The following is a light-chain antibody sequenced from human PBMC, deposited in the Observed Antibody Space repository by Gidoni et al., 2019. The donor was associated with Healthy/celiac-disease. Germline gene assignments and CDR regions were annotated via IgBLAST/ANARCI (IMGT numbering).Light chain of an antibody. J-gene: IGLJ2*01. CDR2: EVS. CDR1: SSDVGGYNY. V-gene: IGLV2-14*01. Sequence: SALTQPAPGSGSPGQSITISCTGTSSDVGGYNYVSWYQQHTGKAPKLMIYEVSNRPSGVSHRFSGSKSGNTASLTISGLQAEDEADYYCSSYTSSSTRVVFGGGTKLTVL. CDR3: SSYTSSSTRVV.